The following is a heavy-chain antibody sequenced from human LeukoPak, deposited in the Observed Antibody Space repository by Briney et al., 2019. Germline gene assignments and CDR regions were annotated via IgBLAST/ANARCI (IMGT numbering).Heavy chain of an antibody. Sequence: SVEVSCKASGGTFSSYAISWVRQAPGQGLEWMGGIIPIFGTANYAQKFQGRVTITTDESTSTAYMELSSLRSEDTAVYYCAGSKRDIVVVPAAIGDYWGQGTLVTVSS. D-gene: IGHD2-2*02. V-gene: IGHV1-69*05. CDR2: IIPIFGTA. CDR1: GGTFSSYA. J-gene: IGHJ4*02. CDR3: AGSKRDIVVVPAAIGDY.